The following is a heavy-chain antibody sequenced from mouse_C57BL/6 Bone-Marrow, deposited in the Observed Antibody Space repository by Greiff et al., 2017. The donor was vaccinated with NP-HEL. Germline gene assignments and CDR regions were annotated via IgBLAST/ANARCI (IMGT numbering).Heavy chain of an antibody. J-gene: IGHJ2*01. CDR1: GFTFSSYG. CDR2: ISSGGSYT. CDR3: ARRDGY. V-gene: IGHV5-6*02. Sequence: DVKLVESGGDLVKPGGSLKLSCAASGFTFSSYGMSWVRQTPDKRLEWVATISSGGSYTYYPDSVKGRFTISRDNAKNTLYLQMSSLKSEDTAMYYCARRDGYWGQGTTLTVSS.